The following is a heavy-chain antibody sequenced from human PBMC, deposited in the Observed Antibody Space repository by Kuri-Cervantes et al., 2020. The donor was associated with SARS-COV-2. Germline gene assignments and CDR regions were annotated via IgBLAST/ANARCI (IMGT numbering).Heavy chain of an antibody. D-gene: IGHD3-16*01. J-gene: IGHJ4*02. CDR2: MSGSGRSI. CDR3: ARDGGGWLDY. Sequence: GGSLRLSCAASGFTFSSYAMTWVRQAPGKGLEWVSTMSGSGRSIYYADSVQGRFTISRDNSKNTLYLQMNSLRAEDTAVYYCARDGGGWLDYWGQGTLVTVSS. V-gene: IGHV3-23*01. CDR1: GFTFSSYA.